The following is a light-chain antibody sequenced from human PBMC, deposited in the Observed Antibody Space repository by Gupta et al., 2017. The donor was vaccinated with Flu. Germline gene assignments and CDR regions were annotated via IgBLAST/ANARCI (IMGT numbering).Light chain of an antibody. CDR2: GKN. CDR3: NSRDSSGNHLSWV. J-gene: IGLJ3*02. V-gene: IGLV3-19*01. Sequence: TVRITCQGDSLRSYYASWYQQKPGQAPGLVIYGKNNRPSGIPDRFSGSSSGNTASLTITGAQAEDEADYYCNSRDSSGNHLSWVFGGGTKLTVL. CDR1: SLRSYY.